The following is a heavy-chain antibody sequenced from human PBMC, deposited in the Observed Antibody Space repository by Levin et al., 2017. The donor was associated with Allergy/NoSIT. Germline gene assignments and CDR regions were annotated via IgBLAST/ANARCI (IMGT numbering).Heavy chain of an antibody. CDR3: ASLGTYYYGSGSYYNFDY. V-gene: IGHV4-39*01. CDR2: IYYSGST. Sequence: SQTLSLTCTVSGGSISSSSYYWGWIRQPPGKGLEWIGSIYYSGSTYYNPSLKSRVTISVDTSKNQFSLKLSSVTAADTAVYYCASLGTYYYGSGSYYNFDYWGQGTLVTVSS. D-gene: IGHD3-10*01. CDR1: GGSISSSSYY. J-gene: IGHJ4*02.